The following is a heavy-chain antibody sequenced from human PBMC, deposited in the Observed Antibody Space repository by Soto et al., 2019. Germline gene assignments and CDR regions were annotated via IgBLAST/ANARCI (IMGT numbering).Heavy chain of an antibody. J-gene: IGHJ4*02. Sequence: GGSLRLSCAASGFTFSSFAMTWVRQAPGKGLEWVSGISGSADRTYYADSVKGRFTISRDNSKNTLYLQMNSLRAEDTAVYYCAKEYSSGWVYYFDYWGQGTLVTVSS. V-gene: IGHV3-23*01. D-gene: IGHD6-19*01. CDR1: GFTFSSFA. CDR3: AKEYSSGWVYYFDY. CDR2: ISGSADRT.